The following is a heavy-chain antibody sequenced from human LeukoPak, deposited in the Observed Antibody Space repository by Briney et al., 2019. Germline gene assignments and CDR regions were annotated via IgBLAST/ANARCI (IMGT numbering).Heavy chain of an antibody. J-gene: IGHJ4*02. CDR2: INPDSGGT. CDR1: GYTFIGYY. V-gene: IGHV1-2*06. CDR3: ARDPSGDSSGYPFDH. D-gene: IGHD3-22*01. Sequence: ASVKVSCKASGYTFIGYYMQWVRQAPGQGPEWMGRINPDSGGTNYAQKFQGRVTMTRDTSISTAYMELRRLRSDDTAVYYCARDPSGDSSGYPFDHWGQGTLVTVSS.